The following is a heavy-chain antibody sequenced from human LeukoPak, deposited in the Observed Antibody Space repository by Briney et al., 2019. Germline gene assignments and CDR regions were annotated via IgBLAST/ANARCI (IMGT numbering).Heavy chain of an antibody. CDR3: ARVPSSTSRHYDFWSGYYTGYYYMDV. CDR2: ISAYNGNT. Sequence: GASVKVSCKASGYTFTSYAMNWVRQAPGQGLEWMGWISAYNGNTNYAQKLQGRVTMTTDTSTSTAYMELRSLRSDDTAVYYCARVPSSTSRHYDFWSGYYTGYYYMDVWGKGTTVTVSS. J-gene: IGHJ6*03. D-gene: IGHD3-3*01. V-gene: IGHV1-18*01. CDR1: GYTFTSYA.